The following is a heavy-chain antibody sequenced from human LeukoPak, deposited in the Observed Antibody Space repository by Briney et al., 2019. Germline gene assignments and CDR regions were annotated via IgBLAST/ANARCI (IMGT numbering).Heavy chain of an antibody. J-gene: IGHJ3*02. CDR1: GFTFSSYS. CDR2: ISSSSSYS. Sequence: PGGSLRLSCAVSGFTFSSYSMNWVRQAPGKGLEWVSSISSSSSYSYYADSVKGRFTISRDNAKNSLYLQMNSLRAEDTAVYYCARDREQLERSDAFDIWGQGTMVTVSS. D-gene: IGHD1-1*01. CDR3: ARDREQLERSDAFDI. V-gene: IGHV3-21*01.